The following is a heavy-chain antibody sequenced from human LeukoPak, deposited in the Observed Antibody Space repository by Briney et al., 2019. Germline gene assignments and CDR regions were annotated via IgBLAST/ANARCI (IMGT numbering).Heavy chain of an antibody. Sequence: GGSLRLSCAVSGFTFSSYAMSWVRQAPGKGLEWVSAISGSGGSTYYADSVKGRVTISRDNSKNTLYLKMKSLRAEDTAVYYCAKKAGVIDYWGQGTLVTVSS. CDR2: ISGSGGST. CDR1: GFTFSSYA. V-gene: IGHV3-23*01. J-gene: IGHJ4*02. D-gene: IGHD3-10*01. CDR3: AKKAGVIDY.